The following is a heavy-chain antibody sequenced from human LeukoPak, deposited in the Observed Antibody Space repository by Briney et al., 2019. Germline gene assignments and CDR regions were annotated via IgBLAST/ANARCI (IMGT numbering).Heavy chain of an antibody. J-gene: IGHJ4*02. CDR3: ATLGMVRGNDY. V-gene: IGHV3-23*01. CDR1: GFTFSSYA. D-gene: IGHD3-10*01. Sequence: GGSLRLSCAASGFTFSSYAMSWVRQAPGKGLEWVSAISGSGGSTYYADSVKGRFTISRGNSKNTLYLQMNSLRAEDTAVYYCATLGMVRGNDYWGQGTLVTVSS. CDR2: ISGSGGST.